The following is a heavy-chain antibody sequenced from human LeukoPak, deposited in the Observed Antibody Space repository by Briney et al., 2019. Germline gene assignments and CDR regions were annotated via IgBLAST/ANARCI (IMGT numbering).Heavy chain of an antibody. Sequence: GGSLRLSCAAAGFIFSSYTMTWVRQAPGKGLEWVSVISDSDGSTYYADSVRGRFTISTDNSKNTLYLQSNSLRVEDTAGYYCAKGGWCEDLGQGTLVTVSS. CDR3: AKGGWCED. CDR2: ISDSDGST. CDR1: GFIFSSYT. V-gene: IGHV3-23*01. D-gene: IGHD2-8*02. J-gene: IGHJ4*02.